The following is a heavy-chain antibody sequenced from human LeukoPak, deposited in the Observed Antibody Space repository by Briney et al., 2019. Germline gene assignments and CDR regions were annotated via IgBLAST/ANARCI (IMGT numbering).Heavy chain of an antibody. V-gene: IGHV1-8*01. CDR2: MNPNSGNT. D-gene: IGHD4-17*01. CDR3: ARAPLNDYGDYA. Sequence: ASVTVSCKASGYTFTSYDINWVRQATGQGLEWMGWMNPNSGNTGYAQKFQGRVTMTRNTSISTAYMELSSLRSEDTAVYYCARAPLNDYGDYAWGQGTLVTVSS. J-gene: IGHJ5*02. CDR1: GYTFTSYD.